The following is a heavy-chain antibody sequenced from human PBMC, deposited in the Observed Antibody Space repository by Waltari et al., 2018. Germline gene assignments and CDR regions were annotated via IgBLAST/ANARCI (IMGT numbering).Heavy chain of an antibody. Sequence: EVQLVESGGGLVKPGGSLRLSCAASGFTFSNAWMSWVRQAPGKGLEWVGRLKSKTNGGPTDDAGPVKGRFTISRDDSKNTLYLQMNSLKTEDTAVYYCTTRRVGELRRNWVDPWGQGTLVTVSS. CDR2: LKSKTNGGPT. V-gene: IGHV3-15*01. CDR3: TTRRVGELRRNWVDP. D-gene: IGHD1-26*01. CDR1: GFTFSNAW. J-gene: IGHJ5*02.